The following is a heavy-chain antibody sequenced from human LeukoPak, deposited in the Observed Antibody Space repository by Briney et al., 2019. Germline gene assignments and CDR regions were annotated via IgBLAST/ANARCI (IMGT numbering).Heavy chain of an antibody. CDR2: ISYDGNNK. Sequence: GGSLRLSCAASGFTFSSYAMHWVRQAPGKGLEWVTVISYDGNNKYYADSVKGRFTISRDNSKNTLYLQMNGLRAEDTAVYYCARAHNWKYGTFDYWGQGTLVTVSS. D-gene: IGHD1-20*01. CDR1: GFTFSSYA. V-gene: IGHV3-30*04. J-gene: IGHJ4*02. CDR3: ARAHNWKYGTFDY.